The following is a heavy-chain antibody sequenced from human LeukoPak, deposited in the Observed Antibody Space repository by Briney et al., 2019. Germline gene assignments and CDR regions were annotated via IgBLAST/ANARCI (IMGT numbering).Heavy chain of an antibody. V-gene: IGHV3-21*01. CDR3: ASIVYSGYDSNDY. D-gene: IGHD5-12*01. Sequence: GGSLRLSCAASGFTFSSYTMNWVRQAPGKGLEWVSSISSRSSYIYYADSVKGRFTISRDNAKNSLYLQMNSLRAEDTAVYYCASIVYSGYDSNDYWGQGALVTVSS. J-gene: IGHJ4*02. CDR1: GFTFSSYT. CDR2: ISSRSSYI.